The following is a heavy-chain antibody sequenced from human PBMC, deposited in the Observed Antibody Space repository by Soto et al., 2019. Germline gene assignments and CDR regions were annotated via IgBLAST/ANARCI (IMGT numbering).Heavy chain of an antibody. CDR3: AREQXASPKGQSYYYYYGMDV. Sequence: ETLRLSCAASGFTFSSYWMHWVRQAPGKGLVWVSRINSDGSSTSYADSVKGRFTISRDNAKNTLYLQMNSLRAEDTAVYYCAREQXASPKGQSYYYYYGMDVWGQGTTVTVSS. CDR2: INSDGSST. J-gene: IGHJ6*02. CDR1: GFTFSSYW. V-gene: IGHV3-74*01.